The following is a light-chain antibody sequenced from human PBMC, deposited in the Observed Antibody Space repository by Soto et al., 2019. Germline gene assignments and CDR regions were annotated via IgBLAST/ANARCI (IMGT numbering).Light chain of an antibody. CDR1: SSNIGAGYD. J-gene: IGLJ2*01. Sequence: QSVLTQSPSVSGAPGQRVTISCTGSSSNIGAGYDVHWYQQLPGTAPKLLSYGDTNRPSGVPDRFSGSKSATSASLAITGLKAEDEADYYCCAYTSSTTPLFGGGTKLTV. CDR3: CAYTSSTTPL. V-gene: IGLV1-40*01. CDR2: GDT.